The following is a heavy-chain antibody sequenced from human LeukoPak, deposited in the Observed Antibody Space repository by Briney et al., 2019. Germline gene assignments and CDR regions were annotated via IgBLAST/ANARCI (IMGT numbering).Heavy chain of an antibody. V-gene: IGHV3-7*01. CDR2: IKQDGSEK. CDR3: AKDRSVRGFIPD. Sequence: GGSLRLSSAASGFTFSSYWMSWVRQAPGKGLEWVANIKQDGSEKYYVDSVKGRFSISRDSSKNILYLQMNSLRAEDTAVYYCAKDRSVRGFIPDWGQGTLVTVSS. CDR1: GFTFSSYW. J-gene: IGHJ4*02. D-gene: IGHD3-10*01.